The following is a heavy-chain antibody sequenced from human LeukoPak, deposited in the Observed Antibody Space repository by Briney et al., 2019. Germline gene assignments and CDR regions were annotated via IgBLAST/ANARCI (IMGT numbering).Heavy chain of an antibody. CDR1: GFTFSSYS. CDR2: ISSSSSYI. CDR3: AARWCSSTSCYYNWFDP. D-gene: IGHD2-2*01. J-gene: IGHJ5*02. V-gene: IGHV3-21*01. Sequence: GRSLRLSCAASGFTFSSYSMNWVRQAPGKGLEWVSPISSSSSYIYYADSVKGRFTISRDNAKNSLYLQMNSLRAEDTAVYYCAARWCSSTSCYYNWFDPWGQGTLVTVSS.